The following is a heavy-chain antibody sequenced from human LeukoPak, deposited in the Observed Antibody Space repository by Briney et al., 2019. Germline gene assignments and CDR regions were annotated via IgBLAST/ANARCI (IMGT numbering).Heavy chain of an antibody. CDR3: AKDGWFGEFGECYFDY. D-gene: IGHD3-10*01. V-gene: IGHV3-30*18. CDR1: GFTFSSYG. CDR2: ISYDGSNK. Sequence: GGSLRLSCAASGFTFSSYGMHWVRQAPGKGLEWVAVISYDGSNKYYADSVKGRFTISRDNSKNTLYLQMNSLRAEDTAVYYCAKDGWFGEFGECYFDYWGQGTLVTVSS. J-gene: IGHJ4*02.